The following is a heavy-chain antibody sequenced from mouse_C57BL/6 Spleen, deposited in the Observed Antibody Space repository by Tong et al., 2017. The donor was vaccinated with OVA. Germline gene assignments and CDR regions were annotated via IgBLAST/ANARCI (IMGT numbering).Heavy chain of an antibody. Sequence: EVQLQESGTVLARPGASVKMSCKASGYSFTSYWMHWVKQRPGQGLEWIGAIYPGNSDTSYNQKFKGKAKLTAVTSASTAYMELSSLTNEDSAVYYCTRPGDRQWYFDVWGAGTTVTVSS. CDR1: GYSFTSYW. CDR2: IYPGNSDT. J-gene: IGHJ1*01. D-gene: IGHD6-1*01. CDR3: TRPGDRQWYFDV. V-gene: IGHV1-5*01.